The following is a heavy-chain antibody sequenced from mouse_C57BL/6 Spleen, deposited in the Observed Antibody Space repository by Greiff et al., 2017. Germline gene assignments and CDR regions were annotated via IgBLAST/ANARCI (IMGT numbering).Heavy chain of an antibody. CDR1: GFTFSSYA. Sequence: EVKLQESGGGLVKPGGSLKLSCAASGFTFSSYAMSWVRQTPEKRLEWVATISDGGSYTYYPDNVKGRFTISRDNAKNNLYLQMSHLKSEDTAMYYCARAHYYYGSSYDWYFDVWGTGTTVTVSS. J-gene: IGHJ1*03. CDR2: ISDGGSYT. CDR3: ARAHYYYGSSYDWYFDV. D-gene: IGHD1-1*01. V-gene: IGHV5-4*03.